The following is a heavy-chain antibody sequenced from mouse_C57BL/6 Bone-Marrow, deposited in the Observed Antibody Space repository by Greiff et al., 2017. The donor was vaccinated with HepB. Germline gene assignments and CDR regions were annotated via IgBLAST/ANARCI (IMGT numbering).Heavy chain of an antibody. V-gene: IGHV7-1*01. CDR2: SRNKANDYTT. CDR3: ARDAGDYAPMDY. CDR1: GFTFSDFY. J-gene: IGHJ4*01. Sequence: EVKLVESGGGLVQSGRSLRLSCATSGFTFSDFYMEWVRQAPGKGLEWIAASRNKANDYTTEYSASVKGRFIVSRDTSQSILYLQMNALRAEDTAIYYCARDAGDYAPMDYWGQGTSVTVSS. D-gene: IGHD2-4*01.